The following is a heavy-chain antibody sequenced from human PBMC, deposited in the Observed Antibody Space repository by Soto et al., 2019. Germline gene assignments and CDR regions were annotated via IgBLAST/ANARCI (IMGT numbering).Heavy chain of an antibody. CDR2: INDRGSI. D-gene: IGHD3-9*01. J-gene: IGHJ2*01. V-gene: IGHV4-34*01. Sequence: QVQLQQWGAGPLRPLETLSLTCGVSGGSFSGYYWAWIRQSPGKGLEWIGEINDRGSINYNPSLKSRVSISVDTSKNHYSLNRGSVTAADTAVYYCARESHDILTGPPWVWYFDLWGRGTLVTV. CDR3: ARESHDILTGPPWVWYFDL. CDR1: GGSFSGYY.